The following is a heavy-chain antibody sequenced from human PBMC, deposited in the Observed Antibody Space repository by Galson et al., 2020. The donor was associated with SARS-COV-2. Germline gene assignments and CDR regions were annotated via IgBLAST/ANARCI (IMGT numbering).Heavy chain of an antibody. CDR2: IRSKANSYAT. D-gene: IGHD2-21*02. V-gene: IGHV3-73*01. CDR1: GFTFSGSA. CDR3: TRHGPAEYCGGDCYQTHGY. J-gene: IGHJ4*02. Sequence: GESLKISCAASGFTFSGSAMHWVRQASGKGLEWVGRIRSKANSYATAYAASVKGRFTISRDDSKNTAYLQMNSLKTEDTAVYYCTRHGPAEYCGGDCYQTHGYWGQGTLVTVSS.